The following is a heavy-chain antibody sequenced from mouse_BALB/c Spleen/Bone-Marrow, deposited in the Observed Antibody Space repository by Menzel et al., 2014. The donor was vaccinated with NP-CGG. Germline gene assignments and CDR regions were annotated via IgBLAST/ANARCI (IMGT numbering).Heavy chain of an antibody. CDR1: GYTFTTYT. CDR3: ARVYGNSDAMDY. J-gene: IGHJ4*01. V-gene: IGHV1-4*01. Sequence: QVQLQQSGAELARPGASVKMSCRASGYTFTTYTMHWVKQRPGQGLEWIGYINPTSGYTNYNQKFKDKATLTADKSSSAAYLQLSSLTSEDSAVYYCARVYGNSDAMDYWGQGTSVTVSS. D-gene: IGHD2-1*01. CDR2: INPTSGYT.